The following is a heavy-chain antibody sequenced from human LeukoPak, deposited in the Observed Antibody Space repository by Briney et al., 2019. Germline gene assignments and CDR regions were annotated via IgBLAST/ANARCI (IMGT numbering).Heavy chain of an antibody. D-gene: IGHD3-10*01. CDR3: ASPGWFGELSFDY. Sequence: GGSVRLSCAASGFTFSSYSMNWVRQAPGKGLEWVSSISSSSSYIYYADSVKGRFTISRDNAKNSLYLQMNSLRAEDTAVYYCASPGWFGELSFDYWGQGTLVTVSS. CDR1: GFTFSSYS. V-gene: IGHV3-21*01. CDR2: ISSSSSYI. J-gene: IGHJ4*02.